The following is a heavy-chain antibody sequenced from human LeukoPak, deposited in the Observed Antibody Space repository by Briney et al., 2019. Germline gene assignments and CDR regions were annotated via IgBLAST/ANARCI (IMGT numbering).Heavy chain of an antibody. CDR1: GYTFTGYY. V-gene: IGHV1-2*02. Sequence: GASVKVSCKASGYTFTGYYMHWVRQAPGQGLEWMGWINPNSGGTNPAQKFQGRVTMTRDTSISTAYMELSRLRSDDTAVYYCARQEMATTSFDYWGQGTLVTVSS. CDR3: ARQEMATTSFDY. J-gene: IGHJ4*02. CDR2: INPNSGGT. D-gene: IGHD5-24*01.